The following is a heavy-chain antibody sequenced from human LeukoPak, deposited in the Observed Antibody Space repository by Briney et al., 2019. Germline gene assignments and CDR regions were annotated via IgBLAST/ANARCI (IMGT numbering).Heavy chain of an antibody. V-gene: IGHV3-7*03. D-gene: IGHD3-22*01. J-gene: IGHJ4*02. CDR1: GFPFSSYW. CDR3: ATSYYYDSSGYYRRFDY. CDR2: IKQDGSKK. Sequence: GGSLRLSCVASGFPFSSYWMTWVRQAPGKGLEWVANIKQDGSKKSYVDSVKGRFTISRDNAKNSLYLQMNSLRAEDTAVYYCATSYYYDSSGYYRRFDYWGQGTLVTVSS.